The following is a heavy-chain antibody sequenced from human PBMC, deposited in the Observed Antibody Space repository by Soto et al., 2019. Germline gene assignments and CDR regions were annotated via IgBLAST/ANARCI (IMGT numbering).Heavy chain of an antibody. J-gene: IGHJ6*02. D-gene: IGHD3-16*01. CDR3: AMVDNYVTPTPQDV. CDR1: GYIFVNYG. V-gene: IGHV1-18*01. CDR2: ISPYTGNT. Sequence: QVQLVQSGDEVKKPGASVKVSCKASGYIFVNYGIAWVLQAPGQGLEWMGWISPYTGNTHSASKVQGRLTMTTDTSTSTAYMGLGSLTSDDTAVYYCAMVDNYVTPTPQDVWGHGRTVTVSS.